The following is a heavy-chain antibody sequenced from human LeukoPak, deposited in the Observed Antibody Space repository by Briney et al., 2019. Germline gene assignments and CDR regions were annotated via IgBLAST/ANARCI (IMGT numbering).Heavy chain of an antibody. D-gene: IGHD6-19*01. CDR2: ISYDGSNK. J-gene: IGHJ6*02. CDR3: ARDQEQWLARPRDLGYYGMDV. Sequence: GGSLRLSCAASGFTFSSYAMHWVRQAPGKGLEWVAVISYDGSNKYYADSMKGRFTISRDNSKNTLYLQMNSLRAEDTAVYYCARDQEQWLARPRDLGYYGMDVWGQGTTVTVSS. CDR1: GFTFSSYA. V-gene: IGHV3-30-3*01.